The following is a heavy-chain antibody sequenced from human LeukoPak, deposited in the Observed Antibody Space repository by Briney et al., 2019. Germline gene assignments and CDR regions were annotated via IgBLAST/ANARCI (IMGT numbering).Heavy chain of an antibody. CDR1: GFTFSSYS. J-gene: IGHJ4*02. CDR3: ARVGAEAVAGTGLDY. V-gene: IGHV3-21*01. D-gene: IGHD6-19*01. CDR2: ISSSSTYI. Sequence: GGSLRLSCAASGFTFSSYSMNWVRQAPGKGLEWVSSISSSSTYIHYADSVKGRFTISRDNAKKSLYLQMNSLRAEDTAVYYCARVGAEAVAGTGLDYWGQGTLVTVSS.